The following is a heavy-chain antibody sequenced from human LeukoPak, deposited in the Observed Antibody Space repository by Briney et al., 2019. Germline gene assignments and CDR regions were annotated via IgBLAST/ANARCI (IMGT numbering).Heavy chain of an antibody. D-gene: IGHD3-10*01. Sequence: SQTLSLTCAISGDSVSSNSAAWNWIRRSPSRGLEWLGRTYYRSGWYSYYAASVKSRITINPDTSKNQFSLQLKSVTPEDTAVYYCARMVGLVSDYWGQGTLVTVSS. J-gene: IGHJ4*02. CDR2: TYYRSGWYS. V-gene: IGHV6-1*01. CDR1: GDSVSSNSAA. CDR3: ARMVGLVSDY.